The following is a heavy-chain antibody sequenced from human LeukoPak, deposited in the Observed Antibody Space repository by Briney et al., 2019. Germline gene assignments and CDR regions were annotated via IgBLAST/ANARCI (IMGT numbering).Heavy chain of an antibody. Sequence: SETLSLTCAVYDGSFSGYYWSWIRQPPGKGLEWIGEINHSGSTNYNPSLKSRVTISVDTSKNQFSLKLSSVTAADTAVYYCARAGRDIVVVPAARAYYYYMDVWGKGTTVTVSS. CDR2: INHSGST. V-gene: IGHV4-34*01. CDR3: ARAGRDIVVVPAARAYYYYMDV. J-gene: IGHJ6*03. CDR1: DGSFSGYY. D-gene: IGHD2-2*01.